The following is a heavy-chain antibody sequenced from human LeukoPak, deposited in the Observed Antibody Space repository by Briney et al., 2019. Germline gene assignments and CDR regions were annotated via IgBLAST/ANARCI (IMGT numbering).Heavy chain of an antibody. J-gene: IGHJ4*02. Sequence: GGSLRLSCTASGFPFIEYSMNWVRQVPGKGLEWISYIGIDSGNTKYADSVRGRFTISADKAMNSLYLQMNSLRVEDTAVYYCARDHNYAFDNWGQGTLVSVAS. CDR3: ARDHNYAFDN. CDR2: IGIDSGNT. D-gene: IGHD1-1*01. CDR1: GFPFIEYS. V-gene: IGHV3-48*01.